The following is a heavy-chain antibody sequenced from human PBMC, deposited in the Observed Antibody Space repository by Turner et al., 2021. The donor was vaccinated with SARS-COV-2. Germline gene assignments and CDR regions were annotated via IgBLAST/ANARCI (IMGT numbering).Heavy chain of an antibody. CDR1: GITFSNYD. CDR2: ISRSGAYI. Sequence: EVQLLETGGGLVQPGGSLRLSRAASGITFSNYDMNWVRQAPGKGLEWVSAISRSGAYIYYVDSAKGRFTISRDVSKNTLYLQMDSLRAEDTAVYYCAKEPQYSSSWYAFDIWGRGTMVTVSS. J-gene: IGHJ3*02. D-gene: IGHD6-13*01. V-gene: IGHV3-23*01. CDR3: AKEPQYSSSWYAFDI.